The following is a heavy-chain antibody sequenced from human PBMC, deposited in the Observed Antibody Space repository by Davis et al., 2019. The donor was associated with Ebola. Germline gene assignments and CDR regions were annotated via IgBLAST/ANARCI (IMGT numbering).Heavy chain of an antibody. CDR1: GGSISSYY. V-gene: IGHV4-59*08. D-gene: IGHD6-19*01. CDR2: IYYSGST. Sequence: MPSETLSLTCTVSGGSISSYYWSWIRQPPGKGLEWIGYIYYSGSTYYNPSLKSRVTISVDTSKNQVSLKLNSVTAADTAVYYCARRSRIAVAGTDYWGQGTLVTVSS. CDR3: ARRSRIAVAGTDY. J-gene: IGHJ4*02.